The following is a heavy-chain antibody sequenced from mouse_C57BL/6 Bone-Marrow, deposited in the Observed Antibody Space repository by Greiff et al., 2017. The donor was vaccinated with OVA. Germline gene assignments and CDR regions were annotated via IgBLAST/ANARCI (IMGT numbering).Heavy chain of an antibody. CDR3: AKTDFSNYFYYFDY. J-gene: IGHJ2*01. CDR1: GYTFTNCW. D-gene: IGHD2-5*01. Sequence: VQLQQSGAELVRPGPSVKMSCKASGYTFTNCWIGWAKQRPGHGLEWIGDIYPGGGYTNYNEKFKGKATLTADKSSSTAYMQFSSLTSEDSAFYYCAKTDFSNYFYYFDYWGQGTTLTVSS. CDR2: IYPGGGYT. V-gene: IGHV1-63*01.